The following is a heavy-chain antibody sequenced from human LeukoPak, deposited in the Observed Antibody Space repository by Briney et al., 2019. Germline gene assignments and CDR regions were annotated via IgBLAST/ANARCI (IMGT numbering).Heavy chain of an antibody. Sequence: ASVKVSCKASGYTFTSYDINWVRQATGQGLEWMGWMDPNSGNTGYAQKFQGRVTMTRNTSISTAYMELSSLRSEDTAVYYCARAPGRDGYNLDYWGQGTLVTVSS. D-gene: IGHD5-24*01. V-gene: IGHV1-8*01. J-gene: IGHJ4*02. CDR1: GYTFTSYD. CDR3: ARAPGRDGYNLDY. CDR2: MDPNSGNT.